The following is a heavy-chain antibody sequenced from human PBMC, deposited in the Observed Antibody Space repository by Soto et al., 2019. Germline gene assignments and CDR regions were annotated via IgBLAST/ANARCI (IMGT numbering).Heavy chain of an antibody. CDR2: ISGSGGST. D-gene: IGHD3-10*01. CDR1: GFTFSNYA. J-gene: IGHJ6*02. V-gene: IGHV3-23*01. CDR3: AKGASGYYYYGMDV. Sequence: EVQLLESGGRLVQPGGSLRLSCAASGFTFSNYAMSWVRQAPGKGLEWVSAISGSGGSTYYADSVKGRFTISRDNSKNTLYLQMNSLRAEDTAVYYCAKGASGYYYYGMDVWGQGTTVTVSS.